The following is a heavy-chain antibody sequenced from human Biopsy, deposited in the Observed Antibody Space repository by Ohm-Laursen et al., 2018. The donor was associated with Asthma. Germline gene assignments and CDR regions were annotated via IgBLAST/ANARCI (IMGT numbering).Heavy chain of an antibody. CDR3: ARVVGGYCSSTSCYGVYYYGMDV. CDR1: GGSFSGYY. CDR2: INHSGST. J-gene: IGHJ6*02. V-gene: IGHV4-34*01. D-gene: IGHD2-2*01. Sequence: SETLSLTCSVYGGSFSGYYWSWIRQPPGKGLEWIGEINHSGSTNYNPSLKSRVTISVDTSKNQFSLKLRSGTAADTAVYYYARVVGGYCSSTSCYGVYYYGMDVWGQGTTVTVSS.